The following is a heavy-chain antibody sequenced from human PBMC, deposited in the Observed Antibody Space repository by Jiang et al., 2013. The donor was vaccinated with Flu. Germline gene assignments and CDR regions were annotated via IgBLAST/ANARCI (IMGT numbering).Heavy chain of an antibody. Sequence: SGAEVKKPGSSVKVSCKASGGTFSSYAISWVRQAPGQGLEWMGRIIPILGIANYAQKFQGRVTITADKSTSTAYMELSSLRSEDTAVYYYARDPTGTFDYWGQGTLVTVSS. V-gene: IGHV1-69*04. CDR1: GGTFSSYA. J-gene: IGHJ4*02. D-gene: IGHD4-17*01. CDR2: IIPILGIA. CDR3: ARDPTGTFDY.